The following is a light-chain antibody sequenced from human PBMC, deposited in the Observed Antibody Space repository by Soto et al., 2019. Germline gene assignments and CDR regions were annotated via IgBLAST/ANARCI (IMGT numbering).Light chain of an antibody. J-gene: IGKJ4*01. V-gene: IGKV3-15*01. CDR3: QQYDELPLT. Sequence: EKVMTQSPATLSVSPGERATLSCRASQNVKTRLAWYQQKPGQAPRLLIYDAFTRSTGIPDRFSGSASGTEFTLTISSLQSEDFAVYYCQQYDELPLTFGGGTKVEIK. CDR2: DAF. CDR1: QNVKTR.